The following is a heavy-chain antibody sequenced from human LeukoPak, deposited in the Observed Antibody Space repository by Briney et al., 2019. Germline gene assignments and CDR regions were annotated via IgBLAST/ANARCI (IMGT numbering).Heavy chain of an antibody. CDR2: LNSDGSST. J-gene: IGHJ3*02. Sequence: GGSLRLSCAVSGYTLSSYWMHWVRQARGRGVVWVSRLNSDGSSTSYADSVKGRFTISRDNAKNTPYLQMNSLRAEDTAVYYCAREYMITFGGVIVCDAFDIWGEGTMVTVSS. CDR1: GYTLSSYW. CDR3: AREYMITFGGVIVCDAFDI. D-gene: IGHD3-16*02. V-gene: IGHV3-74*01.